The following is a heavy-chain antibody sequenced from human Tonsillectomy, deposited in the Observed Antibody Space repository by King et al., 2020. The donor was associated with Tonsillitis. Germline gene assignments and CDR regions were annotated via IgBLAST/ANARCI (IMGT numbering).Heavy chain of an antibody. CDR3: AREYRAVDSSGYYRDAFDI. Sequence: VQLVESGGGLVKPGGSLRLSCAASGFTFSDYYMSWIRQAPGKGLEWVSYISSSGNTIYYADSMKGRFTISRDNAKNSLYLQINSLRAEDTAVYYCAREYRAVDSSGYYRDAFDIWGQGTMGTVSS. J-gene: IGHJ3*02. D-gene: IGHD3-22*01. CDR2: ISSSGNTI. CDR1: GFTFSDYY. V-gene: IGHV3-11*01.